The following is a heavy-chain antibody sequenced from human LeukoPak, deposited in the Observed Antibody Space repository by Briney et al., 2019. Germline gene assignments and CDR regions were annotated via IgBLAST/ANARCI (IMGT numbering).Heavy chain of an antibody. D-gene: IGHD3-22*01. CDR1: GGSISSYY. CDR3: ARHKGYYYDSSGYYYFDY. Sequence: SETLSLTCTVSGGSISSYYWSWIRQPPGKGLEWIGYIYYSGCTNYNPSLKSRVTISVDTSKNQFSLKLSSVTAADTAVYYCARHKGYYYDSSGYYYFDYWGQGTLVTVSS. J-gene: IGHJ4*02. V-gene: IGHV4-59*08. CDR2: IYYSGCT.